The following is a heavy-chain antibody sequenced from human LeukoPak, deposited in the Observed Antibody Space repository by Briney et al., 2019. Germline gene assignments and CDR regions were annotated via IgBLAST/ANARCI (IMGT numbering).Heavy chain of an antibody. CDR1: GFTVSTNY. Sequence: GGSLRLSCAASGFTVSTNYMSWVRQAPGKGLEWVSVIYSGGATFYADSVKGRFTISRDNSRNTLYLQMNSLRAEDTAVYYCARDRGYSYGYSYYFENRGQGTLVTVSS. J-gene: IGHJ4*02. CDR3: ARDRGYSYGYSYYFEN. V-gene: IGHV3-53*01. D-gene: IGHD5-18*01. CDR2: IYSGGAT.